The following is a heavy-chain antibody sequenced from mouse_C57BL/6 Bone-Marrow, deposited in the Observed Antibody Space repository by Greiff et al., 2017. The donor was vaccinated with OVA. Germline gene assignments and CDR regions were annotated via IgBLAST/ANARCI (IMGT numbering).Heavy chain of an antibody. CDR2: ISDGGSYT. D-gene: IGHD2-4*01. Sequence: EVQLVESGGGLVKPGGSLKLSCAASGFTLSSYAMSWVRQTPEKRLEWVATISDGGSYTYYPDNVKGRFTISRDNAKNNLYLQMSHLKSEDTAMYYCARVSYDYDPDYWGQGTTLTVSS. CDR1: GFTLSSYA. J-gene: IGHJ2*01. CDR3: ARVSYDYDPDY. V-gene: IGHV5-4*01.